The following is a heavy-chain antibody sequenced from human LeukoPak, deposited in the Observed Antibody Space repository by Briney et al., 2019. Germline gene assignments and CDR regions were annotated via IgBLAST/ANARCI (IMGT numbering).Heavy chain of an antibody. CDR3: ARQTYCINGVCYTEEGEFYYYMDV. D-gene: IGHD2-8*01. CDR2: IYYNGGT. J-gene: IGHJ6*03. V-gene: IGHV4-39*01. CDR1: GGSISSSSTYY. Sequence: SETLSLTCTVSGGSISSSSTYYWGRIRQPPGKGLEWIGNIYYNGGTYYNPSLKSRVTISVDTSKNQFSLKLTSVTAADTAVYYCARQTYCINGVCYTEEGEFYYYMDVWGKGTTVTVSS.